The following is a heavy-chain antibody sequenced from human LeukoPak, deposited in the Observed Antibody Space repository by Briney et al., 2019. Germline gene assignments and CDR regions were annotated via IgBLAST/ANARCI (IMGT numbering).Heavy chain of an antibody. CDR1: GGSISSYY. V-gene: IGHV4-59*01. Sequence: SETLSLTCTVSGGSISSYYWSWMRQPPGKGLEWIGYIYYSGSTNYNPSLKSRVTISVDTSKNQFSLKLSSVTAADTAVYYCARGRDYSNPMTYMDVWGKGTTVTVSS. CDR3: ARGRDYSNPMTYMDV. CDR2: IYYSGST. D-gene: IGHD4-11*01. J-gene: IGHJ6*03.